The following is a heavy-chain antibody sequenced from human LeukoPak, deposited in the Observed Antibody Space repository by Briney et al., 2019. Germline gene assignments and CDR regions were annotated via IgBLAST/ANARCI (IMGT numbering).Heavy chain of an antibody. Sequence: PGGSLRLSCAGSGFTFSDFWMTWVRQTPGKGLEWVANIKEDGTEKNLADSVKGRFTISRDNAKNSLYLQMNSLRAEDTAVYYCARRIAKRQIDYWGQGTLVTVSS. CDR3: ARRIAKRQIDY. CDR1: GFTFSDFW. D-gene: IGHD2-15*01. CDR2: IKEDGTEK. V-gene: IGHV3-7*01. J-gene: IGHJ4*02.